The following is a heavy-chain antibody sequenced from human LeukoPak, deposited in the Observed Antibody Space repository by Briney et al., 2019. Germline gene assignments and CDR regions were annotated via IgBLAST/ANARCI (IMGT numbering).Heavy chain of an antibody. CDR2: ISYSGRT. D-gene: IGHD1-26*01. Sequence: SETLSLTCSVSGGSIGSSFWNWIRLSPGKGLEWIGYISYSGRTNYSPSLKSRVTISIDTSKNQLSLTLTSVTAADTALYYCARDRNGTYYTFDVWGQGTMVSVSA. V-gene: IGHV4-59*13. J-gene: IGHJ3*01. CDR3: ARDRNGTYYTFDV. CDR1: GGSIGSSF.